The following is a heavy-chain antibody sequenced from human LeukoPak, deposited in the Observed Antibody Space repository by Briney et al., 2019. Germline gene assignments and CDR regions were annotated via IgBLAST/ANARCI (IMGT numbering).Heavy chain of an antibody. J-gene: IGHJ4*02. V-gene: IGHV7-4-1*02. Sequence: ASVKVSCKASGYTFTSYAMNWVRQAPGQGLEWMGWINTNTGNPTYAQGFTGRFVFSLDTSVSTAYLQISSLRAEDTAVYYCGLAVAGTGVYFDYWGQGTLVTVSS. D-gene: IGHD6-19*01. CDR2: INTNTGNP. CDR3: GLAVAGTGVYFDY. CDR1: GYTFTSYA.